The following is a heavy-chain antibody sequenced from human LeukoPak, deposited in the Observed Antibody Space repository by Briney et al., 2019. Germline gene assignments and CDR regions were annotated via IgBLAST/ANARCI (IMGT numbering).Heavy chain of an antibody. J-gene: IGHJ4*01. Sequence: PGGSLRLSCAASGFTLRSYGMHWVRQAPGKGLEWVAFIRYDGSDKYYADSVKGRFTISRDNSANTLSLQTNGLSTEDTAVYYCARVGGSGWPLDYWGHGTLVTVSS. CDR2: IRYDGSDK. CDR1: GFTLRSYG. V-gene: IGHV3-30*02. CDR3: ARVGGSGWPLDY. D-gene: IGHD6-19*01.